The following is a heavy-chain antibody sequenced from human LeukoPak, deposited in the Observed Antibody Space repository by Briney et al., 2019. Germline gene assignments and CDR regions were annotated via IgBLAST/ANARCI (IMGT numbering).Heavy chain of an antibody. CDR3: ARVVRWAFQDYYYMDV. D-gene: IGHD5-24*01. CDR1: GGSISTYY. CDR2: IYYSGST. Sequence: PSETLSLTCTVSGGSISTYYWSWIRQPPGKGLEWIGYIYYSGSTNYNPSLKSRVTISVDTSKNQFSLKLSSVTAADTAVCYCARVVRWAFQDYYYMDVWGKGTTVTVSS. V-gene: IGHV4-59*01. J-gene: IGHJ6*03.